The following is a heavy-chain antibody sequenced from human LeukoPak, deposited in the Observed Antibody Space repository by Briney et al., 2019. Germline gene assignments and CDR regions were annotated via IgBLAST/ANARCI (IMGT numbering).Heavy chain of an antibody. CDR2: ISGSGGST. V-gene: IGHV3-23*01. Sequence: GGSLRLSCAASGFTLSSYAMSWVRQAPGKGLEWVSAISGSGGSTYYADSVKGRFTISRDNSKNTLYLQMNSLRAEDTAVYYCAKDCTNGVCYALDIWGQGTMVTVSS. CDR1: GFTLSSYA. J-gene: IGHJ3*02. CDR3: AKDCTNGVCYALDI. D-gene: IGHD2-8*01.